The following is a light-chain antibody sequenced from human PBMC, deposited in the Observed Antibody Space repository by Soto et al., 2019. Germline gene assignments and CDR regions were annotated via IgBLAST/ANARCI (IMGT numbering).Light chain of an antibody. CDR3: QQRSNWPHSIT. J-gene: IGKJ5*01. CDR2: DAS. CDR1: QSISGY. Sequence: EIGFTHSPATVSLSPGERASLSCRAIQSISGYLAWYQQKPGQAPRLLIYDASNRATGIPARFSGSGSETDFTLTISSLEPEDFAVYYCQQRSNWPHSITFGQGTRLEI. V-gene: IGKV3-11*01.